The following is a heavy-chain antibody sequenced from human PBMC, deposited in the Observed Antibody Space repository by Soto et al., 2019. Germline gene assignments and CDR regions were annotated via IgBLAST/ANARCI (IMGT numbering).Heavy chain of an antibody. Sequence: GGSLRISCAGSWFTVSSKYMTWVRQGPGKGLEWVSLIQSGGTTYYADSVKGRFTISRDTSENTLHLQMDSLRVEDTAVYYCARDDVLCDGGRCYGIPLDVWAKGPRSPSPQ. CDR3: ARDDVLCDGGRCYGIPLDV. V-gene: IGHV3-66*01. J-gene: IGHJ6*04. CDR1: WFTVSSKY. D-gene: IGHD2-15*01. CDR2: IQSGGTT.